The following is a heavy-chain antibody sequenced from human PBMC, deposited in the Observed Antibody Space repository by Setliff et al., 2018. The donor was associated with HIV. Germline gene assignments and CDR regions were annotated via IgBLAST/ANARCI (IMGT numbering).Heavy chain of an antibody. CDR2: IYYSGTT. D-gene: IGHD4-17*01. V-gene: IGHV4-39*07. CDR1: GGSISSSRYY. CDR3: VRDDYGYNGKGFDY. Sequence: PSETLSLTCTVSGGSISSSRYYWGWIRQPPGMGLEWIGSIYYSGTTYYNPSLKSRVTMSVDTSNNQISLRLSSVTAADTAMYYCVRDDYGYNGKGFDYWGPGTLVTVSS. J-gene: IGHJ4*02.